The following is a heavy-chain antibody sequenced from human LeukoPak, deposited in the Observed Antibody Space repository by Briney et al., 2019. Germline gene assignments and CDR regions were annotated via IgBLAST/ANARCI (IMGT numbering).Heavy chain of an antibody. CDR2: INPSGGST. D-gene: IGHD6-13*01. Sequence: ASVKVSCKASGYTFTSYYMHWVRQAPGQGLEWMGIINPSGGSTSYSQKFQGRVTMTRDTSTSTVYMELSSLRSEDTAVYHCARDKTPRAGWVRDAFDIWGQGTMVTVSS. J-gene: IGHJ3*02. CDR1: GYTFTSYY. CDR3: ARDKTPRAGWVRDAFDI. V-gene: IGHV1-46*01.